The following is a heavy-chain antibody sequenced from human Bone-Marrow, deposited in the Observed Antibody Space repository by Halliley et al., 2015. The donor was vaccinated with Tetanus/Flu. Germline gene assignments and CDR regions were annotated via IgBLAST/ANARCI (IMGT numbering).Heavy chain of an antibody. J-gene: IGHJ4*02. D-gene: IGHD1-1*01. CDR1: EFTFSDSG. CDR3: ATLSVTSSGTDY. V-gene: IGHV3-30*03. Sequence: SLRLSCVASEFTFSDSGMHWVRQAQGKGLEWVAVIIYDGSKTYYADSVKGRATISRDNSKNTLYLQMNSLRPEDTAVYYCATLSVTSSGTDYWGQGSLVPVSS. CDR2: IIYDGSKT.